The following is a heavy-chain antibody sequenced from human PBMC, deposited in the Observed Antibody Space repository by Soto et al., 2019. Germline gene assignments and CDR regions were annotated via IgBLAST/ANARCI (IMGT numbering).Heavy chain of an antibody. CDR2: INPSGGST. CDR1: GYTLTSYY. J-gene: IGHJ4*02. Sequence: QVQLVQSGAEVKKPGASVKVSCKASGYTLTSYYMHWVRQAPGQGLEWMGIINPSGGSTSYAQKFQGRVTMTRDTSTSTVYMELSSLRSEDTAVYYCARTTVTTAPLDYWGQGTLVTVSS. V-gene: IGHV1-46*03. D-gene: IGHD4-17*01. CDR3: ARTTVTTAPLDY.